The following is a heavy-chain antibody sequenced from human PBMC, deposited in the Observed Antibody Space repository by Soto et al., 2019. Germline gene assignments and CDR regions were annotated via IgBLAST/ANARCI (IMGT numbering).Heavy chain of an antibody. Sequence: PSETLSLTCTVSGGSISGSSYYWCWIRQPPGKGLECIGSVHYSGSTDYNPSLKSRVTISVDTSKSQFSLKLTSVTAADTAVYFCASFSGATYGDYGGGINYWGQGTLVTVSS. CDR1: GGSISGSSYY. CDR2: VHYSGST. CDR3: ASFSGATYGDYGGGINY. V-gene: IGHV4-39*01. J-gene: IGHJ4*02. D-gene: IGHD4-17*01.